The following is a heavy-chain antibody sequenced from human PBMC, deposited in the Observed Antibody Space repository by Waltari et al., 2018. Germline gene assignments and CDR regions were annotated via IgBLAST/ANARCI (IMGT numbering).Heavy chain of an antibody. CDR1: GGSFSGYY. D-gene: IGHD2-2*01. CDR2: INHSGST. V-gene: IGHV4-34*01. CDR3: ARGPGYCSSTSCYNRGYWYFDL. J-gene: IGHJ2*01. Sequence: QVQLQQWGAGLLKPSETLSLTCAVYGGSFSGYYWRSIRQPPGKGLAWIGEINHSGSTNYNPSLKSRVTISVDTSKNQFSLKLSSVTAADTAVYYCARGPGYCSSTSCYNRGYWYFDLWGRGTLVTVSS.